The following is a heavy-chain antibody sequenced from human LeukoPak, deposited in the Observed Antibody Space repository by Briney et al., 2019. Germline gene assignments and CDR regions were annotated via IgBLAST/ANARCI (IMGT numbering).Heavy chain of an antibody. CDR2: INSDGGST. V-gene: IGHV3-74*01. CDR1: GFTFSNYW. J-gene: IGHJ4*02. CDR3: ARRIQGMAPYYFDY. D-gene: IGHD5-24*01. Sequence: GGSLRLSCAASGFTFSNYWMHWVRQAPGKGLVWVSRINSDGGSTSYADSVKGRFTISRDNAKNTLYLQMNSLRAEDTAVYYCARRIQGMAPYYFDYWGQGTLVTVSS.